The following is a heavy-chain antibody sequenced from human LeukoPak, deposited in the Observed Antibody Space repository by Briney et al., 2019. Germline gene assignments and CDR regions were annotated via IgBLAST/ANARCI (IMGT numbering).Heavy chain of an antibody. D-gene: IGHD3-22*01. Sequence: KTSETLSLTCTVSGGSISSYYWSWIRQPPGKGLEWIGYIYYSGSTNYNPSLKSRVTISVDTSKNQFSLKLSSVTAADTAVYYCARHPQTYYYDSSGYFEWYFDLWGRGTLVTVSS. J-gene: IGHJ2*01. CDR2: IYYSGST. CDR1: GGSISSYY. CDR3: ARHPQTYYYDSSGYFEWYFDL. V-gene: IGHV4-59*08.